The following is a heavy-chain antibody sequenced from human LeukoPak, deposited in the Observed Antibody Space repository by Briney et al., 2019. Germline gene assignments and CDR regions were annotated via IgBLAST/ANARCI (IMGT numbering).Heavy chain of an antibody. CDR3: ARHTKRPQAGWFDP. CDR2: IYPRDSQI. J-gene: IGHJ5*02. CDR1: GYNFTTYW. D-gene: IGHD6-25*01. V-gene: IGHV5-51*01. Sequence: GESLKISCKASGYNFTTYWIGWVRQMPGKGLEYMRIIYPRDSQIRYSPSFQGQVTISADKSISTAYLQWTSLKASDTAIYYCARHTKRPQAGWFDPWGQGTLVTVSS.